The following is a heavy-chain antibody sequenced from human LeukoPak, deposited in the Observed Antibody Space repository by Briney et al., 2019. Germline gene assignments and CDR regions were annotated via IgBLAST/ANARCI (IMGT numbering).Heavy chain of an antibody. CDR3: AREGGPYRPLDY. J-gene: IGHJ4*02. V-gene: IGHV4-4*02. CDR1: GGSISNTNW. CDR2: VDPLGRT. Sequence: PSETLSLTCGVSGGSISNTNWWTWVRPPPGKGLEWIGEVDPLGRTNYNPSLKSRVAISVDKSENHISLWLTSVTAADTAVYYCAREGGPYRPLDYSGQGTLVTVSS.